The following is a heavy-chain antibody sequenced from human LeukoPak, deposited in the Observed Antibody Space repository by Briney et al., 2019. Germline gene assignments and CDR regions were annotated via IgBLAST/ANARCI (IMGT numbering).Heavy chain of an antibody. Sequence: GSLRLSCAASGFTFHNYIIHWVRQAPGKGLEWVAVISYDGSIKYYVDSVKGRFTISRDNSRNTLYLQMNSLRAEDTALYYCVRGECSISSCFPGSYYYYIDVWGKGTTVTVSS. CDR3: VRGECSISSCFPGSYYYYIDV. J-gene: IGHJ6*03. D-gene: IGHD2-2*01. CDR1: GFTFHNYI. CDR2: ISYDGSIK. V-gene: IGHV3-30-3*01.